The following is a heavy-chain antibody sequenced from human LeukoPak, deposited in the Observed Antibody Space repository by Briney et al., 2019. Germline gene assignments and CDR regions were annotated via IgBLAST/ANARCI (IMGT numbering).Heavy chain of an antibody. V-gene: IGHV5-51*01. CDR3: ARSEVGYCSSTSCSLFDY. J-gene: IGHJ4*02. D-gene: IGHD2-2*01. CDR2: IYPGDSDT. CDR1: GYSFTSYW. Sequence: GESLKISCKGSGYSFTSYWIGWVRQMPGKGLEWMGIIYPGDSDTRYSPSFQGQVTISADKSISTAYLQCSSLKASDTAMYYCARSEVGYCSSTSCSLFDYWGQGTLVTVSS.